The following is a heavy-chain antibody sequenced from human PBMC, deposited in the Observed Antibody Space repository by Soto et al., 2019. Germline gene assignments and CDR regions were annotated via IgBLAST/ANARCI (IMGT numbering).Heavy chain of an antibody. CDR2: IYYSGST. J-gene: IGHJ5*02. CDR3: ARHGISRGPWFDP. D-gene: IGHD6-19*01. CDR1: GGSISSYY. V-gene: IGHV4-59*08. Sequence: QVQLQESGPGLVKPSETLSLTCTVSGGSISSYYWSWIRQPPGKGLEWIGYIYYSGSTNYNPSLKSRVTISVDTSKNQFSLKLSSVTAADTAVYYCARHGISRGPWFDPWGQGTLVTVSS.